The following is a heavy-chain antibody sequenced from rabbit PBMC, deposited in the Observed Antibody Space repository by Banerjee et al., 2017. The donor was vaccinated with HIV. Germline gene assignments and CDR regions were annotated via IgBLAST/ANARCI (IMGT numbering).Heavy chain of an antibody. Sequence: QQQLVESGGDLVKPEGSLTLTCTASGFSFSNKYVMCWVRQAPGKGLEWIACINTNSGNAVYASWAKGRFTISKTSSTTVTPQMTSLTAADTATYFCARDRDGDAGYGSLALWGPGTLVTVS. CDR1: GFSFSNKYV. D-gene: IGHD7-1*01. J-gene: IGHJ4*01. CDR3: ARDRDGDAGYGSLAL. V-gene: IGHV1S45*01. CDR2: INTNSGNA.